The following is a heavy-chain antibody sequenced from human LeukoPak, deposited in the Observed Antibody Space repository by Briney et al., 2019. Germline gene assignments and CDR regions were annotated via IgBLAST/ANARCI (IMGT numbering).Heavy chain of an antibody. J-gene: IGHJ4*02. CDR1: GFTLSSYA. V-gene: IGHV3-30-3*01. CDR2: ISYEGSNK. D-gene: IGHD2-2*01. Sequence: GGPLGPSWEAPGFTLSSYAMTWVRKAPGKGREGGAVISYEGSNKYYADSVKGRFTISRDNSKNTLYLQMNSLGAEDTAVYYCARDRGVVVPVAMFSCYFDYWGQGTLVTVSS. CDR3: ARDRGVVVPVAMFSCYFDY.